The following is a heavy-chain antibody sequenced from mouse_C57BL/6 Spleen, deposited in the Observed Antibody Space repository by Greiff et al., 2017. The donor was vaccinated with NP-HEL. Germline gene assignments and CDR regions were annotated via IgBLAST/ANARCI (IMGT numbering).Heavy chain of an antibody. V-gene: IGHV1-61*01. D-gene: IGHD1-1*01. Sequence: QVQLQQPGAELVRPGSSVKLSCKASGYTFTSYWMDWVKQRPGQGLEWIGNIYPSDSETYYNQKFKDKATLTVDKSSSTAYMQLSSLTSEDSAVYYCAREGTTVVPFAYWGQGTLVTVSA. J-gene: IGHJ3*01. CDR1: GYTFTSYW. CDR3: AREGTTVVPFAY. CDR2: IYPSDSET.